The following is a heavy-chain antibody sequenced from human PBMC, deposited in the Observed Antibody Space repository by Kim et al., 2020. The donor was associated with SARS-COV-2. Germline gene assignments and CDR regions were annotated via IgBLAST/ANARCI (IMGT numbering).Heavy chain of an antibody. CDR3: ARSRSYVPYGIGL. J-gene: IGHJ6*02. CDR2: IYYSGST. CDR1: GGSVSSGSYY. V-gene: IGHV4-61*01. Sequence: SETLSLTCTVSGGSVSSGSYYWSWIRQPPGKGLEWIGYIYYSGSTNYNPSLKSRVTISVDTSKNQFSLKLSSVTAADPAAYYFARSRSYVPYGIGLWGQG. D-gene: IGHD5-18*01.